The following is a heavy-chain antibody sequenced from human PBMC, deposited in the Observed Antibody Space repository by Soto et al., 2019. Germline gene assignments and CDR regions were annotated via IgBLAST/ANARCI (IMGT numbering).Heavy chain of an antibody. CDR3: TRLYCSGGSCIDS. J-gene: IGHJ4*02. Sequence: GGSLRLCFAASLFTFSCSAMHCVRQASRKVLYLVVRIRSKANNYATAYAASVKGMFTISRHDSKNTAYLQMNSLKTEDTAVYYCTRLYCSGGSCIDSWGQGILVTVSS. V-gene: IGHV3-73*01. D-gene: IGHD2-15*01. CDR1: LFTFSCSA. CDR2: IRSKANNYAT.